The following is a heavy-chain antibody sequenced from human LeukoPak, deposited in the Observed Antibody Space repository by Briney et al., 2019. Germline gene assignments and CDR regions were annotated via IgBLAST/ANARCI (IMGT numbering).Heavy chain of an antibody. J-gene: IGHJ3*01. CDR2: IWYDGGNK. CDR1: GFTFEDYG. D-gene: IGHD6-13*01. CDR3: ARAAGAGSDAFAF. V-gene: IGHV3-33*08. Sequence: GGSLRVSCAASGFTFEDYGMSWVRQAPGKGLEWVATIWYDGGNKYYADSVKGRFTISRDNSKNTLYLQMSSLRAEDTAVYYCARAAGAGSDAFAFWGQGTMVTVSS.